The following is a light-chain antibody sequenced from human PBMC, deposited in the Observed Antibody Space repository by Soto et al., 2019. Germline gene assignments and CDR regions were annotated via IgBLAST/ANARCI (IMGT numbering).Light chain of an antibody. J-gene: IGKJ4*01. CDR3: QHYGSSLALT. V-gene: IGKV3-20*01. CDR1: QSVNSNY. CDR2: GAS. Sequence: EIVLTQSPDTLSLSPGERATLSCRASQSVNSNYLAWYQQKPGQAPRLLIFGASSRTTGIPDRFTGSGSGADFTLTISRLEPEDFAVYYCQHYGSSLALTFGGGTKVEIK.